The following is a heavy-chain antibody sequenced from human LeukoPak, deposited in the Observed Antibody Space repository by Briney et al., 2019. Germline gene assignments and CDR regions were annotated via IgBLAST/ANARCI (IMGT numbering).Heavy chain of an antibody. CDR3: ARDPVVAATFDY. V-gene: IGHV3-21*01. CDR1: GFTFSSYS. J-gene: IGHJ4*02. D-gene: IGHD2-15*01. CDR2: ISSSSRYI. Sequence: GGSLRLSCAASGFTFSSYSMNWVRQAPGKGLEWVSSISSSSRYIYYADSLKGRFTISRDNAKNSLYLQMNSLRAEDTAVYYCARDPVVAATFDYWGQGTLVTVSS.